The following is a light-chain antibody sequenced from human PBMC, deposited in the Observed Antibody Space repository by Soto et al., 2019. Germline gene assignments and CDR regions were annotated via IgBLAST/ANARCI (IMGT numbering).Light chain of an antibody. CDR1: QSVLHSSNKQNY. V-gene: IGKV4-1*01. J-gene: IGKJ2*01. CDR3: QQYYTTPRT. Sequence: DIVMTQSPDSLAVSLGERATINCKSSQSVLHSSNKQNYLAWYQQKPGQPPKLLIYWASTRESGVPDRFSGSGSGTDFTLTISSLQAEDVAVYYGQQYYTTPRTFGQGTKLEIK. CDR2: WAS.